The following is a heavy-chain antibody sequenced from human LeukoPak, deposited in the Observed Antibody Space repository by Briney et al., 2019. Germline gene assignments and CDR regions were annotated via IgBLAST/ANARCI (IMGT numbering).Heavy chain of an antibody. CDR1: GGSFSGYY. D-gene: IGHD5-18*01. CDR3: ARGRGYSYGPGY. J-gene: IGHJ4*02. Sequence: PSETLSLTCAVYGGSFSGYYWSWIRQPPGKGLEWIGEINHSGSTNYNPSLKSRVTISVDTSKNQFSLKLSSVTAADTAVYYCARGRGYSYGPGYWGQGTLVTVSS. V-gene: IGHV4-34*01. CDR2: INHSGST.